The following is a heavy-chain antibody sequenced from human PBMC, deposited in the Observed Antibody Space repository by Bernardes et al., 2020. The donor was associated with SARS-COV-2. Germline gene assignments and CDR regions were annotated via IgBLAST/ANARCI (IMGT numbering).Heavy chain of an antibody. CDR2: INSGGTTT. CDR3: VRGPNAGYGRFEF. CDR1: GFTFNNYW. Sequence: GGSLRLSCAASGFTFNNYWMHWVRQAPGKGLVWVSRINSGGTTTTYADSVKGRFTISGDNAKSTLYLQMNSLRAEDTAVYYCVRGPNAGYGRFEFWGQGTLVTVSS. D-gene: IGHD5-12*01. V-gene: IGHV3-74*03. J-gene: IGHJ4*02.